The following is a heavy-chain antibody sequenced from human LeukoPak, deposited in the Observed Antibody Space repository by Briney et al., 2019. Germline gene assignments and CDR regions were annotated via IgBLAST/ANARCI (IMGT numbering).Heavy chain of an antibody. CDR1: GFTFSSYA. J-gene: IGHJ4*02. CDR2: ISASGGST. Sequence: GGSLRLSCAASGFTFSSYAMSWVRQAPGKGLEWVSVISASGGSTYYADSVKGRFTISRDNSKNTLYLQINSLRVEDTALYYCTKFSLRGTYSFDHWGRGTLVTVSS. CDR3: TKFSLRGTYSFDH. V-gene: IGHV3-23*01. D-gene: IGHD1-26*01.